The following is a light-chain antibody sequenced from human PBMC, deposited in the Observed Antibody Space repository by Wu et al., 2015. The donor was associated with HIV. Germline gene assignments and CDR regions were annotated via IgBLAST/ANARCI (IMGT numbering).Light chain of an antibody. CDR3: QQGXDWPLT. CDR1: QSVGSY. CDR2: NES. Sequence: EIVLTQSPVTLSLSPGERATLSCRASQSVGSYFAWYQQKVGQAPRLLIYNESKRATGIPARFSGSGSGTDFTLTINSLEPEDFAVYYCQQGXDWPLTFGQGTRLEIK. V-gene: IGKV3-11*01. J-gene: IGKJ5*01.